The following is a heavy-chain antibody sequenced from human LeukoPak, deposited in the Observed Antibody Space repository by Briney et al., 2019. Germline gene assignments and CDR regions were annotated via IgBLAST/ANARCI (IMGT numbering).Heavy chain of an antibody. D-gene: IGHD3-10*01. J-gene: IGHJ4*02. CDR2: INPNSGGT. CDR3: ARVTGSGSYDY. Sequence: VASVKVSCKASGYTFTGYYMHWVRQAPGQGLEWMGWINPNSGGTNYAQKFQGRVTMTRDTSISTAYMELSRLRSDDTAVYCCARVTGSGSYDYWGQGTLVTVSS. V-gene: IGHV1-2*02. CDR1: GYTFTGYY.